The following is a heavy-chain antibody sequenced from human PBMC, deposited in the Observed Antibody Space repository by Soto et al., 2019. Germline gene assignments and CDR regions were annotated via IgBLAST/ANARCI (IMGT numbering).Heavy chain of an antibody. Sequence: VASVKVSCKASGYTFTSSAVQWVRQARGQRLEWIGWIVVGSGNTNYAQKFQERVTITRDMSTSTAYMELSSLRSEDTAVYYCAADDYVHYFGMDVWGQGTTVTVYS. CDR3: AADDYVHYFGMDV. CDR1: GYTFTSSA. V-gene: IGHV1-58*01. J-gene: IGHJ6*02. CDR2: IVVGSGNT. D-gene: IGHD4-17*01.